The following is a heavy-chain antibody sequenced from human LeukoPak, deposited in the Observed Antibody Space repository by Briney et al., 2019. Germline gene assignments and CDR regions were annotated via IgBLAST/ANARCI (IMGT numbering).Heavy chain of an antibody. V-gene: IGHV4-34*01. CDR1: GGSFSGYY. D-gene: IGHD3-16*02. CDR2: INHSGRT. Sequence: NPSETLSLTCAVYGGSFSGYYWSWIRQPPGKGLEWIGEINHSGRTNYNPSLKSRVTISVDTSKNQFSLKLSSVTAADTAVYYCARGRGWMITFGGVIVIGWFDPWGQGTLVTVSS. J-gene: IGHJ5*02. CDR3: ARGRGWMITFGGVIVIGWFDP.